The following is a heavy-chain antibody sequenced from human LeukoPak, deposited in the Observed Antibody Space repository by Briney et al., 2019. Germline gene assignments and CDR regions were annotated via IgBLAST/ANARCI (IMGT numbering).Heavy chain of an antibody. Sequence: GGSLRLSYAASGFTFSNYAMSWVGQAPGKGLEWVSGFSASGGRTYYGDSVRGRFTISRDNSNNTLFLQMSRLRAEDTAVYYCAKALENWGGDCAQYYFDYWGQGTLVTVSS. D-gene: IGHD2-21*02. CDR2: FSASGGRT. V-gene: IGHV3-23*01. J-gene: IGHJ4*02. CDR1: GFTFSNYA. CDR3: AKALENWGGDCAQYYFDY.